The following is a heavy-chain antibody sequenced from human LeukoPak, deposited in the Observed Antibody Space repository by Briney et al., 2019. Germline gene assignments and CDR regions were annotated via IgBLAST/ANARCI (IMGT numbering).Heavy chain of an antibody. CDR1: GFTFSSYW. J-gene: IGHJ6*03. V-gene: IGHV3-7*01. D-gene: IGHD1-1*01. CDR3: ARDPYNGAYSEGYYYYYMDV. CDR2: IKEDGSEK. Sequence: GGSLRLSCAASGFTFSSYWLSWVRQAPGKGLEWVANIKEDGSEKYYVDSVKGRFTISRDNAKNSLYLQMNSLRVEDTAIYYCARDPYNGAYSEGYYYYYMDVWGKGTTVTVSS.